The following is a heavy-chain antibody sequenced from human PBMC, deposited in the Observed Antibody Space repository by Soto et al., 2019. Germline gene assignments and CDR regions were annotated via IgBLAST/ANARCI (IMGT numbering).Heavy chain of an antibody. CDR2: ISSSSSDYT. J-gene: IGHJ4*02. D-gene: IGHD4-17*01. Sequence: GGSLRLSCAASGFSFSDYTMNWVRQAPGKGLEWVSAISSSSSDYTFYADSVRGRFTISRDNAKKSLYLQMNSLRAEDTAVYYCSKFSYGPYFFDYWGQGTLVTVSS. V-gene: IGHV3-21*01. CDR1: GFSFSDYT. CDR3: SKFSYGPYFFDY.